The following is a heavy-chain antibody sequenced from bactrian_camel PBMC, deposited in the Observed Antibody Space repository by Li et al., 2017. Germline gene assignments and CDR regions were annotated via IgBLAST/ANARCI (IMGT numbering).Heavy chain of an antibody. CDR2: IDRDGST. V-gene: IGHV3S26*01. J-gene: IGHJ4*01. CDR1: GNTFRRYC. D-gene: IGHD2*01. CDR3: GTNKYCRGSACCNSDFSH. Sequence: QVQLVESGGGSVQAGGSLRLSCQTSGNTFRRYCMNWFREAPGKGREEVAAIDRDGSTSYSDSVEGRFTISIDKDRNTLFLQMTSLEPEDTAMYCCGTNKYCRGSACCNSDFSHWGQGTQVT.